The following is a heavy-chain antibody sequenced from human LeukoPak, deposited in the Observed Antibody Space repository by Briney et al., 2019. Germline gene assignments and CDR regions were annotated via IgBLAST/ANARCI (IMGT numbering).Heavy chain of an antibody. CDR3: ARLWFGEFAFDY. D-gene: IGHD3-10*01. V-gene: IGHV5-51*01. Sequence: GESLKISCKSSGYRFTSYWIGWVRQMPGKGLEWMGIIYPVDSDTRYSPSFQGQVIISADRSTSTAYLQWSSLKASDTAMYYCARLWFGEFAFDYWGQGTLVTVSS. CDR2: IYPVDSDT. CDR1: GYRFTSYW. J-gene: IGHJ4*02.